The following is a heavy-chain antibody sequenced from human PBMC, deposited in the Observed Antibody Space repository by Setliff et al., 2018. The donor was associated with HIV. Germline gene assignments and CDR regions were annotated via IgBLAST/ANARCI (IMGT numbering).Heavy chain of an antibody. CDR2: ISSSSITI. V-gene: IGHV3-48*03. Sequence: GGSLRLSCAASGLTFSSYEMDWVRHAPGKGLEWAAFISSSSITIFYSDSVKGRFTISRDNAKNSLYLQMNSLRAEDTAVYYCARGQFRLRPDSLDLWGRGTLVTVSS. CDR1: GLTFSSYE. J-gene: IGHJ3*01. D-gene: IGHD2-21*02. CDR3: ARGQFRLRPDSLDL.